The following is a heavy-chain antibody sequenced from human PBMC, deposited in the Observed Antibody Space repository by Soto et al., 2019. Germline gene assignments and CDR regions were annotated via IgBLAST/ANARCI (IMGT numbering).Heavy chain of an antibody. CDR2: ITNSGAST. CDR1: GFTFSSYA. Sequence: GGSLRLSCAASGFTFSSYAMSWVRQAPGKGLEWVSVITNSGASTYYADSVKGRFMISRDNFKNTVYLQMNSLRAEDTALYYCAKGYNSGWSFFDYWGQGTLVTVSS. CDR3: AKGYNSGWSFFDY. D-gene: IGHD6-19*01. J-gene: IGHJ4*02. V-gene: IGHV3-23*01.